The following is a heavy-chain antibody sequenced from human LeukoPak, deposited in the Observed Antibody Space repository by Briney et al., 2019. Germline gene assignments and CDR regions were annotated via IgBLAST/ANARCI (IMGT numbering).Heavy chain of an antibody. J-gene: IGHJ4*02. V-gene: IGHV4-38-2*01. CDR1: GYSISSGYY. D-gene: IGHD7-27*01. CDR3: ARPNPLGTLDS. Sequence: SQTLSLTCAVSGYSISSGYYWGWIRQPPGKGLEWIGSIYHSGSTYYNPSLKSRVTISVDTSKNQLSLRLSSVTAADTAVYYCARPNPLGTLDSWGQRTLVTVSS. CDR2: IYHSGST.